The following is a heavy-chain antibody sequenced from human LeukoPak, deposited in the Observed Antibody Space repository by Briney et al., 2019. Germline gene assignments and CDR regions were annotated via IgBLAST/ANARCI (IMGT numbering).Heavy chain of an antibody. CDR3: ARGLKGYDFWSGYYHNWFDP. J-gene: IGHJ5*02. D-gene: IGHD3-3*01. CDR2: INHSGST. CDR1: GYSISSGYY. Sequence: PSETLSLTCTVSGYSISSGYYWGWIRQPPGKGLEWIGEINHSGSTNYNPSLKSRVTISVDTSKNQFSLKLSSVTAADTAVYYCARGLKGYDFWSGYYHNWFDPWGQGTLVTVSS. V-gene: IGHV4-38-2*02.